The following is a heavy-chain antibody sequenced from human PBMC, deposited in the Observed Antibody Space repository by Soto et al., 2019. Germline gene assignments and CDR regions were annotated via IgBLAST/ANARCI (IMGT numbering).Heavy chain of an antibody. V-gene: IGHV1-3*01. CDR3: AVRSSGWWGYYYMDV. Sequence: GASVKVSCKASGYTFTSYAMHWVRQAPGQRLEWMGWINAGNGNTKYSQKFQGRVTITRDTSASTAYMELSSLRSEDTAVYYCAVRSSGWWGYYYMDVWGKGTTVTVSS. CDR2: INAGNGNT. D-gene: IGHD6-6*01. CDR1: GYTFTSYA. J-gene: IGHJ6*03.